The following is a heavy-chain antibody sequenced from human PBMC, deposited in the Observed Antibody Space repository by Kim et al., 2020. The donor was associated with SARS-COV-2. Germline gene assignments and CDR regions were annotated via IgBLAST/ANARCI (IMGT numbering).Heavy chain of an antibody. D-gene: IGHD6-13*01. J-gene: IGHJ4*02. V-gene: IGHV3-11*04. Sequence: YYADSVKGRFTNSRDNAKNSLYLQMNSLRAEDTAVYYCAREEGDSSWAGYWGQGTLVTVSS. CDR3: AREEGDSSWAGY.